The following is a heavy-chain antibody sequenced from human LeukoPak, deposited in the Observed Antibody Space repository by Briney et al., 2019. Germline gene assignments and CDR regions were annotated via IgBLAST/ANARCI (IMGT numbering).Heavy chain of an antibody. CDR3: AKDPTYYDFWSGYYTGISYGMDV. CDR1: GFTFSSYA. Sequence: GGSLRLSCAASGFTFSSYAMSWVRQAPGKGLEWVSAIRASGGSTYYADSVNGRFTISRDNSKNTLYLQMNSLRAEDTAVYYCAKDPTYYDFWSGYYTGISYGMDVWGQGTTVTVSS. CDR2: IRASGGST. V-gene: IGHV3-23*01. J-gene: IGHJ6*02. D-gene: IGHD3-3*01.